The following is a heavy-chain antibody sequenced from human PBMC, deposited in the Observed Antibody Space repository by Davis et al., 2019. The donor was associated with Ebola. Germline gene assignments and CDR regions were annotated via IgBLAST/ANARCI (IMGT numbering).Heavy chain of an antibody. CDR2: IYYSGST. CDR1: ARSTSPYY. V-gene: IGHV4-59*08. CDR3: ARSYGAGPFDY. Sequence: MPSQSLSPTCPLSARSTSPYYSSWIRQPPGKGLEWIGYIYYSGSTKYNLSLKGRVAIPVDTSKNQFSLKLSSVTAADTAVYYCARSYGAGPFDYWGQGTLVTVSS. J-gene: IGHJ4*02. D-gene: IGHD4/OR15-4a*01.